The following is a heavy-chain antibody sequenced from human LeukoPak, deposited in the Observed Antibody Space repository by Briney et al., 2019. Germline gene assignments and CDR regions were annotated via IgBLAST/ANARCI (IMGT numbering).Heavy chain of an antibody. CDR1: GFSFSSDS. CDR3: ASGGSYFDN. Sequence: PGGSLRLSCVASGFSFSSDSMSWVRQAPGRGLEWVSAIGSRGRNTYYADSVKGRFTISRDNSKTTLFLQMTSLRVEDTALYYCASGGSYFDNWGQGTLVTVSS. V-gene: IGHV3-23*01. J-gene: IGHJ4*02. CDR2: IGSRGRNT. D-gene: IGHD1-26*01.